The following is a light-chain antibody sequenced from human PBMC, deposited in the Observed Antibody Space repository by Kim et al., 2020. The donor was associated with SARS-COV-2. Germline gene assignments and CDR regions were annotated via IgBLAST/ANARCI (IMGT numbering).Light chain of an antibody. CDR3: QVWDSDTYVV. J-gene: IGLJ2*01. CDR1: KMGDKN. CDR2: HDS. Sequence: SYELTQPPSVSVSPGQTARITCSGDKMGDKNVCWYQQKPGQSPVLVIYHDSKRPSGIPERFSGSNSGNTATLTISGVEAMDEADYYCQVWDSDTYVVFVG. V-gene: IGLV3-1*01.